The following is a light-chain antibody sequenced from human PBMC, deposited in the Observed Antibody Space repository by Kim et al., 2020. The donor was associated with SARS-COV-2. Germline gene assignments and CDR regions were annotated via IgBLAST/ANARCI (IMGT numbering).Light chain of an antibody. CDR2: GQN. CDR3: YSPVTTPNLFF. CDR1: SLSIYY. Sequence: SSELTQDPAVSVALGQTVRITCQGDSLSIYYSTWYHHKPGQAPLLVIYGQNNRPSGIPHRFSCSSSGNTPSLTIPGTQAGDVADSFCYSPVTTPNLFFFG. V-gene: IGLV3-19*01. J-gene: IGLJ1*01.